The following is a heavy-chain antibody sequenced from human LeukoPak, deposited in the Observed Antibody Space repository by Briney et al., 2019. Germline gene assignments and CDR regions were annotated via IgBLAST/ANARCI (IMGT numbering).Heavy chain of an antibody. D-gene: IGHD4-11*01. CDR2: INHSGST. Sequence: SETLSLTCAVYGGSFNNYYWNWIRQPPGKGLEWIGEINHSGSTKYNPSLKSRLTISVDTSKNQFSLKGTSVTAADTAVYYCASSSSTDPQLDPWGQGTLVTVSS. CDR3: ASSSSTDPQLDP. V-gene: IGHV4-34*01. J-gene: IGHJ5*02. CDR1: GGSFNNYY.